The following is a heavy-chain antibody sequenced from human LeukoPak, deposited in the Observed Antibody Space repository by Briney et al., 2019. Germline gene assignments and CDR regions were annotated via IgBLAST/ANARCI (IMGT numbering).Heavy chain of an antibody. CDR3: ARDALGYCSGGSCFPS. D-gene: IGHD2-15*01. Sequence: SETLSLTCTVSGGSISSYHWSWIRHAPGKGLEWMGYIYHSGSTNYYPSLKSRVTISVETSNNHFSLKLTSVTAADTAIYYCARDALGYCSGGSCFPSWGQGTLVTVSS. V-gene: IGHV4-59*01. CDR1: GGSISSYH. J-gene: IGHJ5*02. CDR2: IYHSGST.